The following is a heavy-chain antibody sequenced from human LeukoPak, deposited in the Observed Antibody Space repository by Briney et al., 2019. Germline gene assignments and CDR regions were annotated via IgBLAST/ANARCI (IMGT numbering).Heavy chain of an antibody. J-gene: IGHJ4*02. V-gene: IGHV1-24*01. CDR1: GYTLTELS. CDR2: FDPEDGET. D-gene: IGHD6-19*01. Sequence: ASVRVSCKVSGYTLTELSMHWVRQAPGKGLEWMGGFDPEDGETVYAQKFQGRVTMTEDTSTDTAYMELSSLRSEDTAVYYCARSTAVADNFDYWGQGTLVTVSS. CDR3: ARSTAVADNFDY.